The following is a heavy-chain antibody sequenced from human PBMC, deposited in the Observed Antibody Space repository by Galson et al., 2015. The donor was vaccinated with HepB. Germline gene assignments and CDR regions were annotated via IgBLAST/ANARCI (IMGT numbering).Heavy chain of an antibody. D-gene: IGHD6-13*01. V-gene: IGHV1-8*01. J-gene: IGHJ2*01. Sequence: SVKVSCKASGYTFTSYDINWVRQATGQGLEWMGWMNPNSGNTGYAQKFQGRVTMTRNTSISTAYMELISLRSEDTAVYYCAKAGTGYSRLPRWYWYLELWGRGTLVTVSS. CDR2: MNPNSGNT. CDR1: GYTFTSYD. CDR3: AKAGTGYSRLPRWYWYLEL.